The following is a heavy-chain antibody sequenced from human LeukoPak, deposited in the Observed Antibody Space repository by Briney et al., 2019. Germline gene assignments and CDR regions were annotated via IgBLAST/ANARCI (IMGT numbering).Heavy chain of an antibody. CDR2: ILYDGSNK. D-gene: IGHD6-19*01. Sequence: PGGALRLSCAASGFSFSSYAMHGVRQAPGKGLVWGAVILYDGSNKYYADSVKGRFTISRDNSKNTLYLQMNSLRAEDTAVYYCARVPYSSGWGLDYYYYMDVWGKGTTVTVSS. CDR1: GFSFSSYA. V-gene: IGHV3-30*04. J-gene: IGHJ6*03. CDR3: ARVPYSSGWGLDYYYYMDV.